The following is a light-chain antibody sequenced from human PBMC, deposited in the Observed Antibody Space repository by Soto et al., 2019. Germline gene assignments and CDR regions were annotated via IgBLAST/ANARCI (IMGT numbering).Light chain of an antibody. CDR1: SSDVGGYNY. Sequence: QSVLTQPASVSGSPGQSITISCTGTSSDVGGYNYVSWYQQHPGKAPKLMIYEVSNRPSGVSNRFSGSKSGNTASLTISGLQAEDEADYYCSSYTSTGTPHVVFGGGTKLTVL. CDR2: EVS. CDR3: SSYTSTGTPHVV. V-gene: IGLV2-14*01. J-gene: IGLJ2*01.